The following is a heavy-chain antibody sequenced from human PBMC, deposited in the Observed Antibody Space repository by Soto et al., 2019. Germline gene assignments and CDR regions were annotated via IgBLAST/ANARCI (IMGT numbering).Heavy chain of an antibody. D-gene: IGHD4-4*01. CDR2: IYPGDSDT. Sequence: GESLKISCKGSGSSFTSYLIGWVRQMPGKGLEWMGIIYPGDSDTRYSPSFQGRVTISADESISTAYLQWSSLKASDTAMYYCARHPSPTVTTDYWGRGTMVTVPS. CDR3: ARHPSPTVTTDY. J-gene: IGHJ4*02. V-gene: IGHV5-51*01. CDR1: GSSFTSYL.